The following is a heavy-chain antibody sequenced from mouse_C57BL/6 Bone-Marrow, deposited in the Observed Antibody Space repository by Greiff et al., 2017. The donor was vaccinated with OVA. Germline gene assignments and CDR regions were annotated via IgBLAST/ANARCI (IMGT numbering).Heavy chain of an antibody. CDR3: AISCYCDSSPFAY. D-gene: IGHD1-1*01. CDR2: IYPGDGDT. J-gene: IGHJ3*01. Sequence: QVQLKESGPELVKPGASVKISCKASGYAFSSSWMNWVKQRPGKGLEWIGRIYPGDGDTNYNGKFKGKATMTADKSSSTAYMQLSSLTSEDSAVYFCAISCYCDSSPFAYWGKGTLVTVSA. V-gene: IGHV1-82*01. CDR1: GYAFSSSW.